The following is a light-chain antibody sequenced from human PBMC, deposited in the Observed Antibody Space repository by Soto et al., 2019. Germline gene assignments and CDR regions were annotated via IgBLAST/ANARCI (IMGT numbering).Light chain of an antibody. Sequence: EVVLTQSPATLSLSPGERATLSCRASQSVSSYLAWYQQKPGQAPRLLIYDASNRATGIPARFSGSWSGTDFTLTISSLEPEDFALYYCQQRSDWPRTFGQGTKVEI. V-gene: IGKV3-11*01. CDR2: DAS. CDR3: QQRSDWPRT. J-gene: IGKJ1*01. CDR1: QSVSSY.